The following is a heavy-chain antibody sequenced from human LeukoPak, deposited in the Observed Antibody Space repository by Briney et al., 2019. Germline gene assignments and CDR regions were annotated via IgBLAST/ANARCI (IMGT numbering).Heavy chain of an antibody. D-gene: IGHD3-10*01. CDR2: ISGSGGST. CDR1: GFTFSSYA. CDR3: ARDMPRSYGSGGGGAFDI. J-gene: IGHJ3*02. V-gene: IGHV3-23*01. Sequence: PGGSLRLSCAASGFTFSSYAMSWVRQAPGKGLEWVSAISGSGGSTYYADSVKGRFTISRDNSKNTLYLQMNSLRAEDTAVYYCARDMPRSYGSGGGGAFDIWGQGTMVTVSS.